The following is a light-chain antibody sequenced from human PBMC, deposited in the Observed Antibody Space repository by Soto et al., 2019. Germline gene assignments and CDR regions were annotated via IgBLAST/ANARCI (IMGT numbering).Light chain of an antibody. CDR2: DAS. Sequence: EIVLTQSPVTLSLSPRERATLSCRASQSVRTYLAWYQVKPGQAPRLLIYDASSRASGVPTRFSGSGSGTDFNFTISSLEPEDFAVYYCQQRFNWPPLTFGGGTKVDI. CDR1: QSVRTY. V-gene: IGKV3-11*01. J-gene: IGKJ4*01. CDR3: QQRFNWPPLT.